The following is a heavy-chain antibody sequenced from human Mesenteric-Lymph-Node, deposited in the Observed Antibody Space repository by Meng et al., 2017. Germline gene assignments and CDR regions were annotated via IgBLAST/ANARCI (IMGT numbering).Heavy chain of an antibody. J-gene: IGHJ4*02. D-gene: IGHD3-22*01. Sequence: QVEVVQWVAGVRKPGASVKVSCKASGYTFTDYYMHWVRNAPGQGPEWMGWIKLNNGDPHYAQNFQGRVTMTRDTSITTAYMELRSLRSDDTAIYYCVRGGPYSGHYTDVDAPFRCWGQGTLVTVSS. CDR1: GYTFTDYY. V-gene: IGHV1-2*02. CDR2: IKLNNGDP. CDR3: VRGGPYSGHYTDVDAPFRC.